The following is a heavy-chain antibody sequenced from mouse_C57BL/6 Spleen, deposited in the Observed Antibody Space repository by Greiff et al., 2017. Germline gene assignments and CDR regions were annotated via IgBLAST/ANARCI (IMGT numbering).Heavy chain of an antibody. D-gene: IGHD3-1*01. J-gene: IGHJ2*01. CDR2: IDPSDSET. CDR3: ARRGGYYFDY. CDR1: GYTFTSYW. Sequence: QVQLQQSGAELVRPGSSVKLSCKASGYTFTSYWMHWVKQRPIQGLEWIGNIDPSDSETHYNQKFKDKATLTVDKSSSTAYMQLSSLTSEDSAVYYCARRGGYYFDYWGQGTTLTVSS. V-gene: IGHV1-52*01.